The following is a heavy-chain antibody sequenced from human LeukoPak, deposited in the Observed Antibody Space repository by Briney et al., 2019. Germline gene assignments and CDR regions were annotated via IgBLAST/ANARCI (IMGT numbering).Heavy chain of an antibody. Sequence: KASETLSLTCTVSGGSISSYYWSWIRRPPGKGLEWIGYIYYSGSTNYNPSLKSRVTISVDTSKNQFSLKLSSVTAADTAVYYCARVGGYSRTDFDYWGQGTLVTVSS. CDR3: ARVGGYSRTDFDY. J-gene: IGHJ4*02. CDR2: IYYSGST. V-gene: IGHV4-59*01. CDR1: GGSISSYY. D-gene: IGHD3-16*01.